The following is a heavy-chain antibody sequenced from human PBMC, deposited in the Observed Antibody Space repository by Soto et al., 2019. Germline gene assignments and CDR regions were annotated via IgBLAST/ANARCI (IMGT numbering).Heavy chain of an antibody. J-gene: IGHJ6*02. CDR2: ISYDGSNK. CDR3: ARDSYYYGSGSYKYGMDV. D-gene: IGHD3-10*01. V-gene: IGHV3-30-3*01. CDR1: GFTFSSYA. Sequence: QVQLVESGGGVVQPGRSLRLSCAASGFTFSSYAMHWVRQAPGKGLEWVAVISYDGSNKYYADSVKGRFTISRDNSKNTLYLQMNSLRAEDTAVYYCARDSYYYGSGSYKYGMDVWGQGTTVTVSS.